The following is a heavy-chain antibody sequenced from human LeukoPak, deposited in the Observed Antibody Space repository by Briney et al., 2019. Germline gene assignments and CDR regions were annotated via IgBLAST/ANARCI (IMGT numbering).Heavy chain of an antibody. CDR3: TTGQPGSYFPFDI. CDR2: IKSKTDGGTT. V-gene: IGHV3-15*01. CDR1: GFTFSNAW. Sequence: GGSLRLSCAASGFTFSNAWMSWVRQAPGKGLEWVGRIKSKTDGGTTDYAAPVKGRFTISRDDSKNTLYLQMNSLKTEDTAVYYCTTGQPGSYFPFDIWGQGTMDTVSS. D-gene: IGHD1-26*01. J-gene: IGHJ3*02.